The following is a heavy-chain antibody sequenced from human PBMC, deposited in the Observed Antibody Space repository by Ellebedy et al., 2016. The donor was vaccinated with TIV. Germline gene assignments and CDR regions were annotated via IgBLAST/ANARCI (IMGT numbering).Heavy chain of an antibody. CDR1: GGSISSYY. CDR2: IYYSGST. Sequence: MPSETLSLTCTVSGGSISSYYWSWIRQPTGKGLEWIGYIYYSGSTNYNPSLKSRVTISVDTSKNQFSLKLSSVTAADTAVYYCASSEYYDFWSGYYRIQSFDYWGQGTLVTVSS. CDR3: ASSEYYDFWSGYYRIQSFDY. V-gene: IGHV4-59*08. J-gene: IGHJ4*02. D-gene: IGHD3-3*01.